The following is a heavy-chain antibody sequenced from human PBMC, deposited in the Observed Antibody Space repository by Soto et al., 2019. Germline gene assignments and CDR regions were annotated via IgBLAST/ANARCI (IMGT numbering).Heavy chain of an antibody. Sequence: QVQLVESGGGVVQPGRSLRLSCAASGFTFSSYAMHWVRQAPGKGLEWVAVISYDGSNKYYADSVKGRFTISRDNSKNTLNRQRNSRRAEDAAVYYWAISHIYYSGMDVWGKGTTVTVSS. V-gene: IGHV3-30-3*01. J-gene: IGHJ6*04. CDR3: AISHIYYSGMDV. CDR2: ISYDGSNK. CDR1: GFTFSSYA.